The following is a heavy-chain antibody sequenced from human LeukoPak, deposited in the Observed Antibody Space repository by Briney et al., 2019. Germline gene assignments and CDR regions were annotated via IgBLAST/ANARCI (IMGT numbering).Heavy chain of an antibody. D-gene: IGHD3-3*02. J-gene: IGHJ4*02. V-gene: IGHV3-74*01. Sequence: GGSLRLSCAASGFTFSNFAIHWVRQAPGKGLVWVSRIDIDGSSTRYADSVKGRFTISRDNAKNTLCLQMNSLRAEDTAVYYCARPLASGPDFWGQGTLVTVSS. CDR2: IDIDGSST. CDR3: ARPLASGPDF. CDR1: GFTFSNFA.